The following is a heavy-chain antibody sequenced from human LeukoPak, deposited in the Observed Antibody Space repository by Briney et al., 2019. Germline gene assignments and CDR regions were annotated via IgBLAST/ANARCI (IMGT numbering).Heavy chain of an antibody. J-gene: IGHJ4*02. D-gene: IGHD3-10*01. CDR1: GFTFSSHG. CDR2: ISGSGDIT. Sequence: GGSLRLSCVASGFTFSSHGMNWVRQGPGKGLEWVSGISGSGDITYYADSVKGRFTISRDDSHNTLYLQMNSLRAEDTAVYFCARGGVDYYGSGTYYLMYYFDYWGQGALVTVSS. V-gene: IGHV3-23*01. CDR3: ARGGVDYYGSGTYYLMYYFDY.